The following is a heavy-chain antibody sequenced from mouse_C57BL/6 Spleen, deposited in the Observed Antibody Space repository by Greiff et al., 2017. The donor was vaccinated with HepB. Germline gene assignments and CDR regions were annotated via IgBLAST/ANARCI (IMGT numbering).Heavy chain of an antibody. CDR2: ISDGGSYT. CDR3: ARDEGFAY. Sequence: DVKLVESGGGLVKPGGSLKLSCAASGFTLSSYAMSWVRQTPEKRLEWVATISDGGSYTYYPDNVKGRFTISRDNAKNNLYLQMSHLKSEDTAMYYCARDEGFAYWGQGTLVTVSA. V-gene: IGHV5-4*01. CDR1: GFTLSSYA. J-gene: IGHJ3*01.